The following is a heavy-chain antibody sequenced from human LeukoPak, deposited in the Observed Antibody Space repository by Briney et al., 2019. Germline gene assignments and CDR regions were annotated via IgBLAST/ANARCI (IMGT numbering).Heavy chain of an antibody. CDR2: IYYSGST. D-gene: IGHD6-13*01. V-gene: IGHV4-61*08. CDR3: ARLSPSGYSSNWAWFDP. Sequence: PSQTLSLTCTVSGGSISSGDYYWSWIRQPPGKGLEWIGYIYYSGSTNYNPSLKSRVTISVDTSKNQFSLKLSSVTAADTAVYYCARLSPSGYSSNWAWFDPWGQGTLVTVSS. J-gene: IGHJ5*02. CDR1: GGSISSGDYY.